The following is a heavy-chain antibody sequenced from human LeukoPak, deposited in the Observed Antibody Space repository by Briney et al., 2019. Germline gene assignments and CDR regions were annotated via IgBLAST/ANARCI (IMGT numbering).Heavy chain of an antibody. CDR3: ARDRGSGYDL. Sequence: SETLSLTCAVYGGSFSGYYWSWIRQPPGKGLEWIGEINHSGSTNYNPSLKSRVTISVDTSKNQFSLKLSSVTAADTAVYYCARDRGSGYDLWGQGTLVTVSS. V-gene: IGHV4-34*01. D-gene: IGHD5-12*01. CDR2: INHSGST. CDR1: GGSFSGYY. J-gene: IGHJ5*02.